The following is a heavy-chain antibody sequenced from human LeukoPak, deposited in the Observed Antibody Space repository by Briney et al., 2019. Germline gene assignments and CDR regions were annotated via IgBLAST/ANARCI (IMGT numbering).Heavy chain of an antibody. CDR2: ISSSGSTI. CDR3: VRELVPQSINSGYDSFHI. J-gene: IGHJ3*02. CDR1: GFTFSSYE. Sequence: GGSLRLSCAASGFTFSSYEMNWVRQAPGKGLEWVSYISSSGSTIYYADSVKGRFTISRDNAKNSLYLQMNSLRAEDTAVYYCVRELVPQSINSGYDSFHIWGQGTMVTVSS. D-gene: IGHD5-12*01. V-gene: IGHV3-48*03.